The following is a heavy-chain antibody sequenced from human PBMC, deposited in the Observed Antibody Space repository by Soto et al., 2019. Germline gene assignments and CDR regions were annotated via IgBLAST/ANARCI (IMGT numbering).Heavy chain of an antibody. Sequence: EVQLLESGGGLVQPGGSLRLSCAASGFTFSSDAMSWVRQAPGKGLEWVSTITGSAGYTSYADSVKGLFTISRDNSKKTVYLQMNSLRAEDTAVYYCAPRRYGYNCFDYWGQGTLVTVSS. J-gene: IGHJ4*02. CDR1: GFTFSSDA. CDR2: ITGSAGYT. V-gene: IGHV3-23*01. D-gene: IGHD5-12*01. CDR3: APRRYGYNCFDY.